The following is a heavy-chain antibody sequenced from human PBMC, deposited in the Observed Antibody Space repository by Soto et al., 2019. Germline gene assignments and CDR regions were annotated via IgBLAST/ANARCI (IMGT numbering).Heavy chain of an antibody. Sequence: GESLKISCKASVYSFSTYWIGWVRQMPGKGLDWMGVIYPGDSNSRYNPSFQGHVTISADKSISTAYLQWSSLRASNSAIYYCARHASSRTSNYDYYAGDVGGLGTTVTVSS. CDR2: IYPGDSNS. J-gene: IGHJ6*02. V-gene: IGHV5-51*01. D-gene: IGHD4-4*01. CDR3: ARHASSRTSNYDYYAGDV. CDR1: VYSFSTYW.